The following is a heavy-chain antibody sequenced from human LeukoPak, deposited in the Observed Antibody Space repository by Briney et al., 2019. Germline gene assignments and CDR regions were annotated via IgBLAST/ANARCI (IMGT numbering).Heavy chain of an antibody. CDR1: GFTFSSYG. CDR2: ISYDGSNK. D-gene: IGHD3-22*01. Sequence: GRSLRLSCAASGFTFSSYGMHWVRQAPGKGLEWVAVISYDGSNKYYADSVKGRFTISRDNSKNKLYLQMNSLRAEHKPVCYCAKLVDSSCYYSYDAFDIWGQGTMVTASS. J-gene: IGHJ3*02. V-gene: IGHV3-30*18. CDR3: AKLVDSSCYYSYDAFDI.